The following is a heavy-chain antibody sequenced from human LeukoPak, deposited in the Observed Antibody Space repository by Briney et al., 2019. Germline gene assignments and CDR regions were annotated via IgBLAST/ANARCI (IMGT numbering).Heavy chain of an antibody. V-gene: IGHV3-30-3*01. Sequence: GGSLRLSCAASGFTFSSYAMHWVRQAPGKGLEWVAVISYDGSNKYYADSVKGRFTISRDNSKNTLYLQMNSLRAEDTAEYYCARDPEYYFDYWGQGTLVTVSS. CDR3: ARDPEYYFDY. CDR1: GFTFSSYA. CDR2: ISYDGSNK. J-gene: IGHJ4*02.